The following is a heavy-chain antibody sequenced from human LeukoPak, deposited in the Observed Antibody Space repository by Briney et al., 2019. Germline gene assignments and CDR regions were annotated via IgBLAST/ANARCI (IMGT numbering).Heavy chain of an antibody. D-gene: IGHD3-9*01. Sequence: GGSLRLSCAASGFTFTNYAMHWVRQTPGKGLEYVSAISYNGGSTYYADSVKGRFTISRDNSKNTLYLQMGSLIPEDTAVYYCAKDWAQLRYFDRSGTGFFDYWGQGTLVTVSS. V-gene: IGHV3-64*02. J-gene: IGHJ4*02. CDR1: GFTFTNYA. CDR2: ISYNGGST. CDR3: AKDWAQLRYFDRSGTGFFDY.